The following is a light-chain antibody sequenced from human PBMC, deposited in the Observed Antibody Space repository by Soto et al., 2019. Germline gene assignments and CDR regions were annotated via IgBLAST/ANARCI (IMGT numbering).Light chain of an antibody. CDR3: QQYGNSWT. CDR1: QSISSSY. Sequence: EIVLTQSPGTLSLSPGERATLSCRASQSISSSYLAWYQQKPGQAPRLLIYGASSRATGIPDRFSGSGSGTDFTLTISRLEPEDFAVYYCQQYGNSWTFXQGTKVDIK. V-gene: IGKV3-20*01. CDR2: GAS. J-gene: IGKJ1*01.